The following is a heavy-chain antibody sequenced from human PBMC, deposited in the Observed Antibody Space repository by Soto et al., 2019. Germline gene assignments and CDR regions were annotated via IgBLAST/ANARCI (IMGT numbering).Heavy chain of an antibody. CDR1: GFTFSSYT. CDR2: ISSASSYI. Sequence: EVHLVESGGGLVKPGGSLRLSCAASGFTFSSYTMNWVRQAPGKGLEWVSSISSASSYIYYADSMKGRFTISRDNAKNSLYLQMNSLRAEDTGVYYCARGYCGGGSCYSSDYWGQGTLVTVSS. CDR3: ARGYCGGGSCYSSDY. J-gene: IGHJ4*02. D-gene: IGHD2-15*01. V-gene: IGHV3-21*01.